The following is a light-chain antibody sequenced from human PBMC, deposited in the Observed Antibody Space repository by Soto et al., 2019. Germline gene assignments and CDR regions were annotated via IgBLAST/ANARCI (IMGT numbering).Light chain of an antibody. V-gene: IGKV1-5*01. CDR3: QQYNSYWT. CDR1: QSISSW. CDR2: DAS. J-gene: IGKJ1*01. Sequence: DMQMTQPPSTLSASVGDRVTITCRASQSISSWLAWYQQKPGKAPKLLIYDASSLESGVPSRFSGSGSGTEFTLTISSLQPDDFATYYCQQYNSYWTFGQGTKVEIK.